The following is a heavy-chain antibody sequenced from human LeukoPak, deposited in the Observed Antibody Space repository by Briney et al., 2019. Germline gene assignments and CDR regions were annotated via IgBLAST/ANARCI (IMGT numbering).Heavy chain of an antibody. CDR1: GYTFTRYY. D-gene: IGHD3-9*01. V-gene: IGHV1-2*02. Sequence: ASVKVSCKASGYTFTRYYMHWVRQAPGQGLEWMGWINPNSGGTNYAQKFQGRVTMTRDTSISTAYMELSRLRSDDTAVYYCARTYYDILTGYVLYYYGMDVWGQGTTVTVSS. J-gene: IGHJ6*02. CDR2: INPNSGGT. CDR3: ARTYYDILTGYVLYYYGMDV.